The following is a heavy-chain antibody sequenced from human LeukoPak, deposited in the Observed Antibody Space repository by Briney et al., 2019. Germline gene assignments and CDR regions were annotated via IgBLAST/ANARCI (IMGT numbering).Heavy chain of an antibody. CDR3: ADDSSGLYGAFDI. V-gene: IGHV4-61*02. J-gene: IGHJ3*02. CDR1: GDSVSSGSNY. D-gene: IGHD3-22*01. CDR2: IYNSWTT. Sequence: SQTLSLTCTVSGDSVSSGSNYWSWIRQPAGKGLEWIGRIYNSWTTNYNPSLKSRVTISVDTSKNQFSLKLSSVTAADTAVYYCADDSSGLYGAFDIWGQGTMVTVSS.